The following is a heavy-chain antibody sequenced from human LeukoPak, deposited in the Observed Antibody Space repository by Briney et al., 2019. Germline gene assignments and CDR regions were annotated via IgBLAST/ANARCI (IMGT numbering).Heavy chain of an antibody. Sequence: KPSETLSLTCTVSGGSISSYYWSWIRQPPGKGLEWIGYIYYGGSTNYNPSLKSRVTISVDTSKNQFSLKLSSVTAADTAVYYCARVVYCSSTSCYWGGVDYWGQGTLVTVSS. J-gene: IGHJ4*02. CDR3: ARVVYCSSTSCYWGGVDY. D-gene: IGHD2-2*01. CDR1: GGSISSYY. V-gene: IGHV4-59*01. CDR2: IYYGGST.